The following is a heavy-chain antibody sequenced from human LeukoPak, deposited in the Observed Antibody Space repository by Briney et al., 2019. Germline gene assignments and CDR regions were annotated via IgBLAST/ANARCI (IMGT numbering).Heavy chain of an antibody. CDR3: ARDYCSSTSCLFDY. V-gene: IGHV1-2*06. Sequence: ASVKVSCKASGGTFSSYAISWVRQAPGQGLEWMGRINPNSGDTNYAQKFQGRVAMTRDTSISTAFMELTRLRSDDTAVYYCARDYCSSTSCLFDYWGQGTLVTVSS. CDR1: GGTFSSYA. J-gene: IGHJ4*02. CDR2: INPNSGDT. D-gene: IGHD2-2*01.